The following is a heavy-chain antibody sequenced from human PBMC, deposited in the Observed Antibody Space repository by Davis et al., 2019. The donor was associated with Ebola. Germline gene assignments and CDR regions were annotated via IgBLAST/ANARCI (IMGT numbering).Heavy chain of an antibody. CDR1: GFTFSSSA. V-gene: IGHV3-23*01. CDR3: ASSLRFLPKAWFDP. Sequence: PGGSLRLSCAASGFTFSSSAMSWVRQVPGKGLEWVSAISGSGGSTYYADSVKGRFTISRDNSKNTLYLQMNSLRAEDTAVYYCASSLRFLPKAWFDPWGQGTLVTVSS. J-gene: IGHJ5*02. D-gene: IGHD3-3*01. CDR2: ISGSGGST.